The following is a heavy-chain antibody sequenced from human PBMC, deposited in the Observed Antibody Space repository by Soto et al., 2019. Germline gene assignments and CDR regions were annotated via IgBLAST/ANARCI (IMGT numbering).Heavy chain of an antibody. D-gene: IGHD6-13*01. V-gene: IGHV1-2*02. CDR2: INPNSGGT. J-gene: IGHJ6*02. CDR3: ARSIAAADYYYYYGMDV. CDR1: GYTFTGYY. Sequence: QVQLVQSGAEVKKPGASVKVSCKASGYTFTGYYMHWVRQAPGQGLGWMGWINPNSGGTNYAQKFQGRVTMTRDTSISTAYMELSRLRSDDTAVYYCARSIAAADYYYYYGMDVWGQGTTVTVSS.